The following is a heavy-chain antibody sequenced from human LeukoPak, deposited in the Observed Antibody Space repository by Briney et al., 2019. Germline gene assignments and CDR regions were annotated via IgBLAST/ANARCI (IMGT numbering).Heavy chain of an antibody. CDR2: INHSGST. CDR1: GGSFSGYY. V-gene: IGHV4-34*01. Sequence: SETLSLPCAVYGGSFSGYYWSWIRQPPGKGLEWIGEINHSGSTNYNPSLKSRVTISVDTSKNQFSLKLSSVTAADTAVYYCARSKATKWIQLWSPNFDYWGQGTLVTVSS. D-gene: IGHD5-18*01. J-gene: IGHJ4*02. CDR3: ARSKATKWIQLWSPNFDY.